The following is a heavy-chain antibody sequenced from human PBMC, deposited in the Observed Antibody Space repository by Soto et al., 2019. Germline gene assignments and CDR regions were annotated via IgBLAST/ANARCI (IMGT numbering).Heavy chain of an antibody. CDR3: AISDMAGGGALDV. CDR1: GYTFTNYY. D-gene: IGHD1-26*01. V-gene: IGHV1-46*03. Sequence: QVQLMQSGAEVKKPGASVRVCCEAYGYTFTNYYMHWVRQVPGQGLVWMGIINPSGGSPTHAQNLRGRLTTTSDTSTTTIYMELSSLRSEATAVYYCAISDMAGGGALDVWGQVTMFTVSS. J-gene: IGHJ3*01. CDR2: INPSGGSP.